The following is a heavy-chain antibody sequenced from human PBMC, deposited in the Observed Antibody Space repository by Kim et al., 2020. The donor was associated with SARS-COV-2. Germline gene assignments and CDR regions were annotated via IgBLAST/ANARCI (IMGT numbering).Heavy chain of an antibody. D-gene: IGHD3-9*01. CDR3: ARERTGYYRLDAFDI. J-gene: IGHJ3*02. V-gene: IGHV3-30*04. CDR2: ISYDGSNK. Sequence: GGSLRLSCAASGFTFSSYAMHWVRQAPGKGLEWVALISYDGSNKYYVDSVKGRFTISRDNSKNTLYLQMNSLRAEDTAVYYCARERTGYYRLDAFDIWGQGTMVTVSS. CDR1: GFTFSSYA.